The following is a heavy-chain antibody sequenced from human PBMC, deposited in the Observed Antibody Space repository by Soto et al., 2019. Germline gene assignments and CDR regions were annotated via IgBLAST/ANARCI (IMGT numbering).Heavy chain of an antibody. CDR2: IYYSGST. Sequence: QLQLQESGPGLVKPSETLSLTCTVSGGSISSSSYYWGWIRQPPGKGLEWIGSIYYSGSTYYNPSLKSRVAISVDTSKNQFSLKLSSVTAADTAVYYCARPATPPGVATKPSYWYFDLWGRGTLVTVSS. V-gene: IGHV4-39*01. D-gene: IGHD6-25*01. CDR3: ARPATPPGVATKPSYWYFDL. J-gene: IGHJ2*01. CDR1: GGSISSSSYY.